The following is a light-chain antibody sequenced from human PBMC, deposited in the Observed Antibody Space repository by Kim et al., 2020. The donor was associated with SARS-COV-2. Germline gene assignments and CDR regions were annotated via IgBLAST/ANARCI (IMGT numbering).Light chain of an antibody. J-gene: IGKJ2*01. CDR2: GAS. CDR1: QSVSSN. Sequence: VSPGERATRSCRASQSVSSNLAWYQQKPGQAPRLLIYGASTRATGIPARFSGSGSETEFTLTISSLQSEDFAVYYCQQYNNWPLYTFGQGTKLEIK. V-gene: IGKV3-15*01. CDR3: QQYNNWPLYT.